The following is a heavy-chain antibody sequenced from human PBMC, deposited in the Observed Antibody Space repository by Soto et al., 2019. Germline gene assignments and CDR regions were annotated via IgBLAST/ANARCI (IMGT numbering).Heavy chain of an antibody. CDR3: TRLLDYGDFEGYDY. D-gene: IGHD4-17*01. J-gene: IGHJ4*02. CDR1: GFTFSGSA. Sequence: GGSLRLSCAAAGFTFSGSAMHWVRQASGKGLEWVGRIRSKANNYATAYSASVKGRFTVSRDDSKNTAYLQMNSLKTEDTVVYFCTRLLDYGDFEGYDYWGQGTLVTVSS. V-gene: IGHV3-73*01. CDR2: IRSKANNYAT.